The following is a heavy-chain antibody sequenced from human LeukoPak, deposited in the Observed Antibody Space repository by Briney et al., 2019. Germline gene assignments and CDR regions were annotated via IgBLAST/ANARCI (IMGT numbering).Heavy chain of an antibody. V-gene: IGHV3-30*18. CDR1: GFTFSSYS. CDR3: AKIRGVGELLPFDY. Sequence: GGSLRLSCAASGFTFSSYSMHWVRQAPGKGLEWVAVMSKDGISEYYADSVKGRFTISRDNSKNTLYLQLNSLRAEDTAVYYCAKIRGVGELLPFDYWGQGTLVTVSS. D-gene: IGHD3-10*01. CDR2: MSKDGISE. J-gene: IGHJ4*02.